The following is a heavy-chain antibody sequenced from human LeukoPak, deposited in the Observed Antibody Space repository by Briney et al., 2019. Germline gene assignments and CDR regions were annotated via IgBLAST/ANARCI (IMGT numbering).Heavy chain of an antibody. J-gene: IGHJ5*02. V-gene: IGHV4-59*05. Sequence: PSETLSLTCTVSGGSISSYYWSWIRQPPGKGLEWIGSIYDSGSTYYNPSPKSRVTISVDTSKNQFSLKLNSVTAADTAVYYCARHYGPWGQGTLVTVSS. CDR3: ARHYGP. CDR1: GGSISSYY. D-gene: IGHD3-16*01. CDR2: IYDSGST.